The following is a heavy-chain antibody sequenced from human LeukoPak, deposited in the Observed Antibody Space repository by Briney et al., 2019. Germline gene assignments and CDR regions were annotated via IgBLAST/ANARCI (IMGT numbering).Heavy chain of an antibody. V-gene: IGHV1-69*06. D-gene: IGHD3-9*01. Sequence: ASVKVSCKASGGTFSSYAISWVRQAPGQGLEWMGGIIPIFGTANYAQKFQGRVTITADKSTSTAYMELSSLRSEDTAVYYCARGHPINHENLLRYFDWPVSYYYYMDVWGKGTTVTISS. CDR2: IIPIFGTA. CDR3: ARGHPINHENLLRYFDWPVSYYYYMDV. J-gene: IGHJ6*03. CDR1: GGTFSSYA.